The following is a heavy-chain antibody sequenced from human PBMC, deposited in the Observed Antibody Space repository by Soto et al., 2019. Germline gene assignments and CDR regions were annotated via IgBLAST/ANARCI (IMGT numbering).Heavy chain of an antibody. Sequence: VGSLRLSCGASGVTFTSYAMTWVRQVPGEGLQWVSSISKSGDSTYYADSVKGRFTTSRDNSKNTLYLQMNSLRAEDTAIYYCAKGSFGFDYWGQGTLVTVSS. CDR1: GVTFTSYA. CDR2: ISKSGDST. V-gene: IGHV3-23*01. J-gene: IGHJ4*02. CDR3: AKGSFGFDY. D-gene: IGHD3-10*01.